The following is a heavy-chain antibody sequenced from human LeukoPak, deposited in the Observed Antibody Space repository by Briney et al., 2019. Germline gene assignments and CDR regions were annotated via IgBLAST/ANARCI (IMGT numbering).Heavy chain of an antibody. J-gene: IGHJ6*02. Sequence: PSETLSLTCTVSGGSISTYYWSWIRQPAEKGLEWIGRMYTSGTTKYNPSLKSRVTMSVDTSNNQFSLKVSSVTAADTAVYYCARDQGSYYGVDVWGQGTTVTVSS. CDR1: GGSISTYY. V-gene: IGHV4-4*07. CDR2: MYTSGTT. CDR3: ARDQGSYYGVDV.